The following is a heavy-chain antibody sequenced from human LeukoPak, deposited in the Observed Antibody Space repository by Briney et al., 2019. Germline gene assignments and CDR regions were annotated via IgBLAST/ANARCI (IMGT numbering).Heavy chain of an antibody. J-gene: IGHJ4*02. D-gene: IGHD1-26*01. CDR3: ASTTRGHSGSYSGEFDY. Sequence: GESMSLSCAAYGLIFSQYSMNWVRQAEGKVLEWVAYIRTRGKTFYADTLKARLTFPRDNSKNPLYLQMSSLRAEDTAVYYCASTTRGHSGSYSGEFDYWGQGTLVTVSS. CDR2: IRTRGKT. CDR1: GLIFSQYS. V-gene: IGHV3-48*01.